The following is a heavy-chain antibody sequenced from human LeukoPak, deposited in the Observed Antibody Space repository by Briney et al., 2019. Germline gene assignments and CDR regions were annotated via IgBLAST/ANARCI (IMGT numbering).Heavy chain of an antibody. J-gene: IGHJ4*02. Sequence: GGSLRLSCAASGFTFSSYSMNWVRQAPGKGLEWVSGIGASGGSTYYADSVKGRFTISRDNSRNTLYLQMNSLRTEDTAVYYCAKAEGYDILTGLDYWGQGTLVTVSS. CDR1: GFTFSSYS. V-gene: IGHV3-23*01. D-gene: IGHD3-9*01. CDR3: AKAEGYDILTGLDY. CDR2: IGASGGST.